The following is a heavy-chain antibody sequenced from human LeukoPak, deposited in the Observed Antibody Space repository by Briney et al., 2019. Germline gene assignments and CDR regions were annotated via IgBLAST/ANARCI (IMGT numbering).Heavy chain of an antibody. Sequence: GGSLRLSCAASGFTFDDYAMHWVRQAPGKGLEWVSAISGSGGSTYYADSVKGRFTISRDNSKNTLYLQMNSLRAEDTAVYYCAKDSRGYSYGSLDYWGQGTLVTVSS. CDR1: GFTFDDYA. V-gene: IGHV3-23*01. J-gene: IGHJ4*02. CDR2: ISGSGGST. D-gene: IGHD5-18*01. CDR3: AKDSRGYSYGSLDY.